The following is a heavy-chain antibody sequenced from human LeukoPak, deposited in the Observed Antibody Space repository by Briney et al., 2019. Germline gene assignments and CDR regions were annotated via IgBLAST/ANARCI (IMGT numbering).Heavy chain of an antibody. Sequence: GGSLRLSCAASGFTLSRYWMSWVRHAPGKRLEWVANIKEDGTEKYYVTSVQGRFPTSRDNAKNSLSLQLTRVTAEDTAMYYCARDWVAGVPFDAFDIWGQGTMVSVSS. D-gene: IGHD3-10*01. CDR3: ARDWVAGVPFDAFDI. J-gene: IGHJ3*02. CDR2: IKEDGTEK. CDR1: GFTLSRYW. V-gene: IGHV3-7*03.